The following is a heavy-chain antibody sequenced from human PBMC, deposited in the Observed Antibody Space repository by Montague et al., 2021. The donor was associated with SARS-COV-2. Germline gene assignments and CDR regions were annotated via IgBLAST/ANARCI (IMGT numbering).Heavy chain of an antibody. Sequence: SLRLSCAASGFTFRSYWMHWVRQVPGRGPVWVSRIKPDGTSTNYXASXKGRFTISRDNAKNTLSLQMNNLRAEDTAVYYCVRPLWFGDSDYFFESWGQGTLVTVSS. CDR1: GFTFRSYW. CDR3: VRPLWFGDSDYFFES. J-gene: IGHJ4*02. D-gene: IGHD3-10*01. V-gene: IGHV3-74*01. CDR2: IKPDGTST.